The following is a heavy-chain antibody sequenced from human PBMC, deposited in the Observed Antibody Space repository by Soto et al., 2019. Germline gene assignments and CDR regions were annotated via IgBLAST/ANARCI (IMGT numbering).Heavy chain of an antibody. Sequence: WQTLSLPCAISGDSVSSNSAAWNWIRQSPSRGLEWLGRTYYRSKWYNDYAVSVKSRITINPGTSKNQFSLQLNSVTPKDTAVYYCARDHISAAGTWNYYYYGMDVWGQGTTVTVSS. CDR3: ARDHISAAGTWNYYYYGMDV. CDR2: TYYRSKWYN. V-gene: IGHV6-1*01. D-gene: IGHD6-25*01. CDR1: GDSVSSNSAA. J-gene: IGHJ6*02.